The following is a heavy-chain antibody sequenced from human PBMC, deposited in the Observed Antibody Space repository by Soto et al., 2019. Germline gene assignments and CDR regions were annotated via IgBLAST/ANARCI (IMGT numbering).Heavy chain of an antibody. D-gene: IGHD3-9*01. CDR2: ISGSGGST. V-gene: IGHV3-23*01. Sequence: PGGSLRLSCAASGFTFSSYAMSWVRQAPGKGLEWVSAISGSGGSTYYADSVKGRFTISRDNSKNTLYLQMNSLRAEDTAVYYCAKSRYGPWDWYYFDYWGQGTLVTVSS. CDR1: GFTFSSYA. CDR3: AKSRYGPWDWYYFDY. J-gene: IGHJ4*02.